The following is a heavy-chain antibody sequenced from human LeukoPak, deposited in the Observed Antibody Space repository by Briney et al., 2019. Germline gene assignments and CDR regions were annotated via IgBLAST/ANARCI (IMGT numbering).Heavy chain of an antibody. CDR2: ISSSGSTI. CDR3: ARDQEDYYDSSGLNDAFDI. V-gene: IGHV3-11*04. J-gene: IGHJ3*02. D-gene: IGHD3-22*01. Sequence: GGSLRLSCAASGFTFSDYYMSWIRQAPGKGLEWVSYISSSGSTIYYADSVKGRFTISRDNAKNSLYLQMNSLRAEDTAVYYCARDQEDYYDSSGLNDAFDIWGQGTMVTVSS. CDR1: GFTFSDYY.